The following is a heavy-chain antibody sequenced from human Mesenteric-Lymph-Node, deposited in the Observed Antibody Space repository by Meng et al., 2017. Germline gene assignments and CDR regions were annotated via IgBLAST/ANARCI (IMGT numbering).Heavy chain of an antibody. J-gene: IGHJ4*02. CDR2: IIPILGIA. Sequence: QVQLVQSGAGVKKPGSSVKVSCKASGGTFSSYTISWVRQAPGQGLEWMGRIIPILGIANYAQKFQGRVTITADKSTSTAYMELSSLRSDDTAVYYCAISLQYRLRYFDSWGQGTLVTVSS. CDR1: GGTFSSYT. CDR3: AISLQYRLRYFDS. V-gene: IGHV1-69*02. D-gene: IGHD4-11*01.